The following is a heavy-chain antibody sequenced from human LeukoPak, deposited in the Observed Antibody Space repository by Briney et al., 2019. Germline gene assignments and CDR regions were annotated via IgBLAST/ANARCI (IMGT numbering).Heavy chain of an antibody. CDR2: INWNGVST. J-gene: IGHJ1*01. CDR1: GFTFDDYG. D-gene: IGHD2-15*01. V-gene: IGHV3-20*04. Sequence: GGSLRLSCAASGFTFDDYGMSWVRQAPGKGLEWVSFINWNGVSTDYADSVRGRFTISRDNAKNSLFLQMNSLRAEDTALYYCAREDGFCSGGSCYQHWGQGTLVTVSS. CDR3: AREDGFCSGGSCYQH.